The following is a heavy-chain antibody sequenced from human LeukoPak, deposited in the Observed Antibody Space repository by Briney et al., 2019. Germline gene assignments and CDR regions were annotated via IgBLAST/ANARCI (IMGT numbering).Heavy chain of an antibody. J-gene: IGHJ4*02. CDR2: IYTGGTT. V-gene: IGHV3-53*01. Sequence: GGSRRLSCAISGFSVGGTHMSWVRQAPGKGLEWVSAIYTGGTTYYADSVQGRFTVSRDNSKNILYLHMNNLRAEDTAVYYCARDTATTGGGLDSWGQGTLVTVSS. CDR3: ARDTATTGGGLDS. D-gene: IGHD1-1*01. CDR1: GFSVGGTH.